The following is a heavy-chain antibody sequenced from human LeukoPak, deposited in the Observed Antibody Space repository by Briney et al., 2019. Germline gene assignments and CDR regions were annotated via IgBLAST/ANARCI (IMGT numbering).Heavy chain of an antibody. CDR1: GYTFTSYD. V-gene: IGHV1-8*01. CDR3: ARGPPNWGYDY. Sequence: ASVKVSCKASGYTFTSYDFNWVRQATGQRPEWMGRMSPNSGDTGYAQKFQDRVTMTRNTSISTAYMELSSLRSDDTAVYYCARGPPNWGYDYWGPGTLVTVSS. CDR2: MSPNSGDT. D-gene: IGHD7-27*01. J-gene: IGHJ4*02.